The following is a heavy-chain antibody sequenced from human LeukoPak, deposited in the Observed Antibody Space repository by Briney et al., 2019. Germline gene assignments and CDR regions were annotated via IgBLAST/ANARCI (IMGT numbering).Heavy chain of an antibody. J-gene: IGHJ5*02. CDR1: GFSFSYFW. CDR3: ARDAEVGTLFGVLSRYNWFDP. CDR2: IKQDGSEK. Sequence: GGSLRLSCAASGFSFSYFWMSWVRQAPGKGLEWVAHIKQDGSEKYYVDSVKGRFTISRDNAKKSLYLQMNSLRAEDTAVYYCARDAEVGTLFGVLSRYNWFDPWGQGALVTVSS. D-gene: IGHD3-3*01. V-gene: IGHV3-7*01.